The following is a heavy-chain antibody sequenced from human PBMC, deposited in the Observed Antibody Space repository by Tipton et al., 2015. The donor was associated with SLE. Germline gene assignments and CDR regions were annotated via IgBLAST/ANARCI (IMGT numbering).Heavy chain of an antibody. D-gene: IGHD1-26*01. Sequence: QLVQSGPEVKKPGASVRVSCKASGYTFISYGISWVRQAPGQGLEWMGWISTYNANTNYAQKLQGRVTMTTDTSTSTAFMDLRSLRSDDTAVYYCARAPQWDPPTFDIWGQGTMVTVSS. V-gene: IGHV1-18*01. CDR1: GYTFISYG. J-gene: IGHJ3*02. CDR3: ARAPQWDPPTFDI. CDR2: ISTYNANT.